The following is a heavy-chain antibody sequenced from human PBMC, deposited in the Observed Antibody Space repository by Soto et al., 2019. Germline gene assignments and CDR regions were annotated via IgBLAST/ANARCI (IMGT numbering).Heavy chain of an antibody. D-gene: IGHD6-13*01. CDR1: GYVFTNYG. V-gene: IGHV1-18*01. Sequence: QVQLVQSEAEVKKPGASVKVSYKASGYVFTNYGLSWVRQAPGQGLEWMAWISPYDGNTHYAQNLQGRVTVTTDTSTSTAYMELRSLRSDDTAVYFCARDDRAAAAGTTYYFDYWGQGTLVTVSS. CDR2: ISPYDGNT. CDR3: ARDDRAAAAGTTYYFDY. J-gene: IGHJ4*02.